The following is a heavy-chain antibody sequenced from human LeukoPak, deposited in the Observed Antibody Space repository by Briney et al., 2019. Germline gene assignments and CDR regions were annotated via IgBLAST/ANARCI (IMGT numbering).Heavy chain of an antibody. CDR2: INHSGST. CDR1: GGSFNGYY. V-gene: IGHV4-34*01. Sequence: PSETLSLTCAVYGGSFNGYYWSWIRQPPGKGLEWIGEINHSGSTNYNPSLKSRVTISVDTSKNQFSLKLSSVTAADTAVYYCARDSYGFVDYWRQGTLVTVSS. J-gene: IGHJ4*02. CDR3: ARDSYGFVDY. D-gene: IGHD5-18*01.